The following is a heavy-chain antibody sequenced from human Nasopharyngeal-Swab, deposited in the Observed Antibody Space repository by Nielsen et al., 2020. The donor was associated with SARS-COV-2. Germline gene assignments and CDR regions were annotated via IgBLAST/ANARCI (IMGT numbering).Heavy chain of an antibody. J-gene: IGHJ6*03. D-gene: IGHD6-13*01. V-gene: IGHV3-23*01. CDR3: AKAWAAAGLSFYYYMDV. Sequence: WIRQPPGKGLEWVSTLSGTGESTYYADSVTGRFAISRDNSNNTLYLQMHGLRAEDTAIYFCAKAWAAAGLSFYYYMDVWGKGTTVNVSS. CDR2: LSGTGEST.